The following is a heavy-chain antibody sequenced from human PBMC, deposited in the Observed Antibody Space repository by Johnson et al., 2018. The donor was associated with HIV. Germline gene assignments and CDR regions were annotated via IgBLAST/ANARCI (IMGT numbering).Heavy chain of an antibody. CDR1: GFTFGDYD. V-gene: IGHV3-49*04. CDR2: IRSKAYGGTT. D-gene: IGHD6-19*01. J-gene: IGHJ3*02. CDR3: TRDFSSGWYSARVAFDI. Sequence: EVQLVESGGGLEQPGRSLRLSCEASGFTFGDYDMNWVRQAPGKGLEWVGFIRSKAYGGTTQYAASVKGRFTISGDDSKSIAYLQMNSLKTEDTAVYYCTRDFSSGWYSARVAFDIWGQGTRVTVSS.